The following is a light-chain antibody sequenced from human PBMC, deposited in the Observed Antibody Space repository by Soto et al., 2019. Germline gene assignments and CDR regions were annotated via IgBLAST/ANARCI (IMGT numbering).Light chain of an antibody. CDR2: GAS. CDR3: QHYDSLPIT. Sequence: EIVLTQFPDSLAVSLGGRAAINCKSSQTVLNPSANKSSLVWYQQKPGQAPRLLIYGASRRATGIPDRFSGSGSGTDFILTISRLEPEDFAVFYCQHYDSLPITFGQGTRLEI. J-gene: IGKJ5*01. V-gene: IGKV3-20*01. CDR1: QTVLNPSANKSS.